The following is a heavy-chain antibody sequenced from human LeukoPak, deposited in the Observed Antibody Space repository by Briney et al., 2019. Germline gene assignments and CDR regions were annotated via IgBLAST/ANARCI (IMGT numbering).Heavy chain of an antibody. Sequence: GASVKVSCKASGGTFSSYAISWVRQAPGQGLEWMGGIIPIFGTANYAQKFQGRVTITADKSTSTAYMELSSLRSEDTAVYYCARVLTVTHWFDPWGQGTLVTVSS. J-gene: IGHJ5*02. CDR1: GGTFSSYA. CDR2: IIPIFGTA. CDR3: ARVLTVTHWFDP. V-gene: IGHV1-69*06. D-gene: IGHD4-11*01.